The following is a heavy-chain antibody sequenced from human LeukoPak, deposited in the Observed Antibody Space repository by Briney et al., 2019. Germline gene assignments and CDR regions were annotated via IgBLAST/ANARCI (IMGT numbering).Heavy chain of an antibody. V-gene: IGHV3-21*01. J-gene: IGHJ4*02. CDR2: ISSSSSYI. CDR3: VRGAYSSSWLNFDY. Sequence: PGGSLRLSCAASGFTFSSYSINWVRQAPGKGLEWVSSISSSSSYIYYADSVKGRFTVSRDNSKNTLYLQMNSLRAEDTAVYYCVRGAYSSSWLNFDYWGQGTLVTVSS. D-gene: IGHD6-13*01. CDR1: GFTFSSYS.